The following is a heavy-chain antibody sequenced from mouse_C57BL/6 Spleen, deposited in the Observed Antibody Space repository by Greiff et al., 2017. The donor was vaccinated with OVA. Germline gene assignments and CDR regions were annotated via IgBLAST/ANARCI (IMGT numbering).Heavy chain of an antibody. J-gene: IGHJ2*01. CDR1: GFSLTSYG. V-gene: IGHV2-5*01. Sequence: VQLQQSGPGLVQPSQSLSITCTVSGFSLTSYGVHWVRQSPGKGLEWLGVIWRGGSTDYTAAFMSRLSITKDNSKSQVFFKMNSLQADDAAIYYCAKEGASDGYYYVDYWGQGTTLTVSS. D-gene: IGHD2-3*01. CDR2: IWRGGST. CDR3: AKEGASDGYYYVDY.